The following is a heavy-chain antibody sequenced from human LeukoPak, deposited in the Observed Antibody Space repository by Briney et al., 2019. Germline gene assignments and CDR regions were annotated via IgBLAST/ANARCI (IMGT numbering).Heavy chain of an antibody. D-gene: IGHD3-22*01. J-gene: IGHJ4*02. CDR2: INPNSGGT. Sequence: GASVKVSCKASGYTFTGYYMHWVRQAPGQGREWMGWINPNSGGTNYAQTFQGRVTMTRDTSISTAYMELSSLRSEDTAVYYCTRGLVVSLWHYFDYWGQGTLVTVSS. CDR3: TRGLVVSLWHYFDY. V-gene: IGHV1-2*02. CDR1: GYTFTGYY.